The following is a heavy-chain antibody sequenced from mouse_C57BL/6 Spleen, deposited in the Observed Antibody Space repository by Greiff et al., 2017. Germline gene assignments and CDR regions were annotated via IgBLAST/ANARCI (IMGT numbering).Heavy chain of an antibody. Sequence: VKLMESGAELVKPGASVKISCKASGYAFSSYWMNWVKQRPGKGLEWIGQIYPGDGDTNYNGKFKGKATLTADKSSSTAYMQLSSLTSEDSAVYFCARQGATVVATDYFGYWGQGTTLTVSS. CDR3: ARQGATVVATDYFGY. J-gene: IGHJ2*01. CDR1: GYAFSSYW. CDR2: IYPGDGDT. D-gene: IGHD1-1*01. V-gene: IGHV1-80*01.